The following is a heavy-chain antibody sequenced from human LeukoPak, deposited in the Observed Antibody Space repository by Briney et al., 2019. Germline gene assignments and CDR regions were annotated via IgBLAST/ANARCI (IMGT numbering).Heavy chain of an antibody. CDR1: GFTFDDYA. Sequence: GGSLRLSCAASGFTFDDYAMHWVRQAPGRGLEWVSGISWNSGSIGYADSVKGRFTISRDNAKNSLYLQMNSLRAEDTAVYYCARKLAMDYWGQGTLVTVSS. D-gene: IGHD3-10*01. V-gene: IGHV3-9*01. J-gene: IGHJ4*02. CDR2: ISWNSGSI. CDR3: ARKLAMDY.